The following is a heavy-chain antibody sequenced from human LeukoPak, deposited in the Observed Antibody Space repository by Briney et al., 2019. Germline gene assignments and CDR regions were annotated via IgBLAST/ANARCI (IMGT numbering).Heavy chain of an antibody. J-gene: IGHJ5*02. Sequence: PGGSLRLSCAAYGFTFSDSYTSWISLAPGKGLEWVAYISWSGSTIGYADSVKGRFPISRDNAKNSLYLQMNSLRAEDTAVYYCAKDLAVGATTRCSVPWGRGTLVTVSS. D-gene: IGHD1-26*01. CDR1: GFTFSDSY. CDR3: AKDLAVGATTRCSVP. CDR2: ISWSGSTI. V-gene: IGHV3-11*01.